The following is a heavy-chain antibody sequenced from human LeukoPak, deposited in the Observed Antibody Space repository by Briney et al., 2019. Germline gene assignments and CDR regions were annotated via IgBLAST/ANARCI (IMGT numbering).Heavy chain of an antibody. CDR1: GYTFTGYY. CDR2: INPNSGGT. D-gene: IGHD6-19*01. J-gene: IGHJ4*02. V-gene: IGHV1-2*02. CDR3: ARGGTRIAVAGTSFDY. Sequence: ASVKVSCKASGYTFTGYYMHWVRQAPGQGLEWMGWINPNSGGTNYAQKFQGRVTMTRDTSISTAYMELSRLRSDDTAVYYCARGGTRIAVAGTSFDYWGQGTLVTVSS.